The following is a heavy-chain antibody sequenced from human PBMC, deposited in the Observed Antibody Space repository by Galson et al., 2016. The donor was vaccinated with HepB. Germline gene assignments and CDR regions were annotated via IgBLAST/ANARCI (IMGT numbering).Heavy chain of an antibody. CDR1: GFIFKDYA. V-gene: IGHV3-9*01. CDR2: ISWNSGSI. CDR3: AKDGCTSTSCYSY. J-gene: IGHJ4*02. D-gene: IGHD2-2*01. Sequence: SLRLSCAASGFIFKDYAMHWVRQAPGKGLEWVSNISWNSGSIGYADSVKGRFTISRDNAKNSLYLQMSSLRADDSAVYYCAKDGCTSTSCYSYWGQGTLVTVSS.